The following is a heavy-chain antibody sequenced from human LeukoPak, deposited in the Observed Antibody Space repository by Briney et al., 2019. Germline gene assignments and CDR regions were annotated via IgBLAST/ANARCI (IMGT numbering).Heavy chain of an antibody. D-gene: IGHD3-16*01. CDR1: GFTLSDYG. CDR2: MYTGGTT. CDR3: AKDEATSGGGLAS. Sequence: GGSLRLSCAASGFTLSDYGMHWVRQAPGKGLVWVSAMYTGGTTYYADSVQGRFTISRDNSKNTLYLQMNSLRAEDTAVYYCAKDEATSGGGLASWGQGTLVTVSS. V-gene: IGHV3-53*01. J-gene: IGHJ4*02.